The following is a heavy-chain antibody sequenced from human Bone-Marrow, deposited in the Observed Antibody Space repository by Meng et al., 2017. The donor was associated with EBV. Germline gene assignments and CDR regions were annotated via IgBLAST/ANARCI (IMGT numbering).Heavy chain of an antibody. CDR2: FDPEDGET. D-gene: IGHD2-15*01. CDR1: GYTLTELS. Sequence: QVHLVPSGVDGNEPGASVKVSSKVSGYTLTELSMHWVRQAPGKGLEWMGGFDPEDGETIYAQKFQGRVTMTEDTSTDTAYMELSSLRSEDTAVYYCATGVAATRGYADYWGQGTLVTVSS. J-gene: IGHJ4*02. CDR3: ATGVAATRGYADY. V-gene: IGHV1-24*01.